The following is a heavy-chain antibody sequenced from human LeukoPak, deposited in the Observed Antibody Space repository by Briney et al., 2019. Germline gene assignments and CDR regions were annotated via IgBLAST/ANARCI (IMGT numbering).Heavy chain of an antibody. CDR2: IRYDGSNK. J-gene: IGHJ3*02. V-gene: IGHV3-30*02. D-gene: IGHD3-3*01. CDR1: GFTFSSYG. CDR3: AKDLSPEWLHAFDI. Sequence: GGSLRLSCAASGFTFSSYGMHWVRQAPGKGLEWVAFIRYDGSNKYYADSVKGRFTISRDNSKNTLYLQMNSLRAEDTAVYYCAKDLSPEWLHAFDIWGQGTMVTVSS.